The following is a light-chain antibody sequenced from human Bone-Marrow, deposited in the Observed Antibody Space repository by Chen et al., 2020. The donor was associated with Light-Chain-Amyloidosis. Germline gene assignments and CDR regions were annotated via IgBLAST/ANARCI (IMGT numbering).Light chain of an antibody. CDR2: DDS. J-gene: IGLJ3*02. Sequence: SYVLPQPSSVSVAPGHTATLACGGNNIGSTSVTWYQQTPGQAPPLVVDDDSDRPSGFPERLSGSNAGNTATLTISRVEAGDEADYYCQVWDRSSDRPVFGGGTKLTVL. CDR1: NIGSTS. CDR3: QVWDRSSDRPV. V-gene: IGLV3-21*02.